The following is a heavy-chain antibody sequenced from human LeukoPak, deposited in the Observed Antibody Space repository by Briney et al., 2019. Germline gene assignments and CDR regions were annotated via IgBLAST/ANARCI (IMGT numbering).Heavy chain of an antibody. CDR2: IRYDGSNK. Sequence: HTGGSLRLSCAASGFTFSSYGMHWVRQAPGKGLEWVAFIRYDGSNKYYADSVKGRFTISRDNSKNTLYLQMNSLRAEDTAVYYCARGAGLSHYYYYYYMDVWGKGTTVTVSS. V-gene: IGHV3-30*02. CDR3: ARGAGLSHYYYYYYMDV. J-gene: IGHJ6*03. CDR1: GFTFSSYG. D-gene: IGHD6-19*01.